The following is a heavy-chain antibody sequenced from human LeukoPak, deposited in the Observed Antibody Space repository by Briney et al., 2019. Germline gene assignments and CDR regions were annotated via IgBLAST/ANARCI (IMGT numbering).Heavy chain of an antibody. D-gene: IGHD6-19*01. CDR2: ISPHNGNT. Sequence: GASVKVSCKASGYTFISYGINWVRQAPEQGLEWMGWISPHNGNTNYAQKLQGRVTMTTDTSTSTAYMEVRSLRSDDTVVYYCARAWIAVAGPGTSDYWGQGTLVMVSS. CDR3: ARAWIAVAGPGTSDY. J-gene: IGHJ4*02. V-gene: IGHV1-18*01. CDR1: GYTFISYG.